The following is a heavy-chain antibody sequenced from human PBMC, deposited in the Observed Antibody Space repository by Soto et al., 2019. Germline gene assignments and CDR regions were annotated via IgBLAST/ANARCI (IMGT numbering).Heavy chain of an antibody. V-gene: IGHV3-72*01. D-gene: IGHD6-13*01. J-gene: IGHJ3*02. Sequence: EVQLVESGGGLVQPGGSLRLSCAASGFTFSDPYMDWVRQAPGKGLEWVGRTRNKAQGYTTEYAASVKGRFTISRDDSRNLLYLQMNSPNTEDTAVYYCARVRSSSWVLDVFDILGQGTMVTVSS. CDR1: GFTFSDPY. CDR3: ARVRSSSWVLDVFDI. CDR2: TRNKAQGYTT.